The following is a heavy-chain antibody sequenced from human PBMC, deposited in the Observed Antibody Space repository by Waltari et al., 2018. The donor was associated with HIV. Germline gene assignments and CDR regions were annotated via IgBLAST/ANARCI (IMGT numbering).Heavy chain of an antibody. V-gene: IGHV3-23*04. CDR1: GSPFSRFA. CDR2: IISRGGGT. J-gene: IGHJ4*02. D-gene: IGHD3-9*01. Sequence: EVQMVEAGGGLVQLGGSLRIARAAAGSPFSRFAISWVRQAPGKGLEWVSAIISRGGGTCYADSVKGRFTISRDNSKNTLYLQMNSLRVEDTAVYYCAKDGGRYGILTGYFDYWGQGTLVPVSS. CDR3: AKDGGRYGILTGYFDY.